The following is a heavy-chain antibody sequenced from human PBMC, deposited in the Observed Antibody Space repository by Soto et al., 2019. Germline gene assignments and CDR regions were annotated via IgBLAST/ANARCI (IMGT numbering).Heavy chain of an antibody. CDR2: IKSKTDGGTT. V-gene: IGHV3-15*01. CDR3: TTDYSNYALFDY. Sequence: GGSLRLSCAASGFTFNNAWMSWVRQAPGKGLEWVGRIKSKTDGGTTDYAAPVKGRFTISRDDSKNTLYLQMNSLKTDDTAVYYCTTDYSNYALFDYWGQGTLVTVSS. J-gene: IGHJ4*02. D-gene: IGHD4-4*01. CDR1: GFTFNNAW.